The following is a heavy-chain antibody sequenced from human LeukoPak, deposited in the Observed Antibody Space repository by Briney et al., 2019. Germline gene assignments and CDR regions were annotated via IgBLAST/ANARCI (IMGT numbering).Heavy chain of an antibody. CDR3: ARNRWMDY. Sequence: ASVKVSCKASGYTFTDYYMHWVRQAPGQGLEWMGWINPNSGTNYAQKFQGRVTIARDTSISTAYMELTRLTSDDTAVYYCARNRWMDYWGQGTLVTVSS. CDR2: INPNSGT. CDR1: GYTFTDYY. D-gene: IGHD1-1*01. J-gene: IGHJ4*02. V-gene: IGHV1-2*02.